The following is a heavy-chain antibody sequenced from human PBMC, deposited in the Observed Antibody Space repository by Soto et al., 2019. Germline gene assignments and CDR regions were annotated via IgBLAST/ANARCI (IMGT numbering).Heavy chain of an antibody. D-gene: IGHD3-22*01. V-gene: IGHV3-33*03. J-gene: IGHJ4*02. CDR3: AKDGSYYYDSSGFLGY. Sequence: PGGSLRLSCAASGFTFSSYGMHWVRQAPGKGLEWVAVIWYDGSNKYYADSVKGRFTISRDNAKNSLYLQMNSLRAEDTALYYCAKDGSYYYDSSGFLGYWGQGTLVTVSS. CDR1: GFTFSSYG. CDR2: IWYDGSNK.